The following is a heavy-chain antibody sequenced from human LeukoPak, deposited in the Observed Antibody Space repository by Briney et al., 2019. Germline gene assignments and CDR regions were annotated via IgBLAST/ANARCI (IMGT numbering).Heavy chain of an antibody. CDR3: TSLDVSFYYGMDV. J-gene: IGHJ6*02. V-gene: IGHV3-49*03. D-gene: IGHD2-15*01. Sequence: GGSLRLSCTASGFTFGDYPMSWFRQAPGKGLEWVGFIRSKAYGGTTEYAASVKGRFTISRDDSKSIAYLQMNSLKTEDTAVYYCTSLDVSFYYGMDVWGQGTTVTVSS. CDR2: IRSKAYGGTT. CDR1: GFTFGDYP.